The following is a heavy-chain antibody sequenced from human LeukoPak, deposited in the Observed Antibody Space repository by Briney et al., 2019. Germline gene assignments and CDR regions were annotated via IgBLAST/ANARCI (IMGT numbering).Heavy chain of an antibody. J-gene: IGHJ6*03. D-gene: IGHD3-22*01. Sequence: SETLSLTCTVSGGSISSYYWSWIRQPPGKGLEWIGYIYYSGSTNYNPSLKSRVTISADTSKNQFSLKLSSVTAADTAVYYCARGVRFDYYYYMDVWGKGTTVTVSS. V-gene: IGHV4-59*01. CDR2: IYYSGST. CDR1: GGSISSYY. CDR3: ARGVRFDYYYYMDV.